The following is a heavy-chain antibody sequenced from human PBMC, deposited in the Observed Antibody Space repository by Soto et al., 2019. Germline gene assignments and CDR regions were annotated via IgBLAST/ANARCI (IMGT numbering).Heavy chain of an antibody. J-gene: IGHJ4*02. CDR3: ATDVGGYIYGLARH. CDR1: GFTVSSRY. D-gene: IGHD4-17*01. CDR2: IYTDGRT. V-gene: IGHV3-53*01. Sequence: PGGSLRLSCAASGFTVSSRYMSWVRQAPGKGLEWVSVIYTDGRTFYADSVKGRFTISRDNSKNTLYLQMDSLRAEDTAVYYCATDVGGYIYGLARHWGPGTLVPVSS.